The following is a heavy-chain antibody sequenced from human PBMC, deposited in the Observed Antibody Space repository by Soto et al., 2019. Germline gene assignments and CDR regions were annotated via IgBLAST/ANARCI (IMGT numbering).Heavy chain of an antibody. CDR3: AKDTGYSSSWYGGGDYFDY. J-gene: IGHJ4*02. Sequence: PGGSLRLSCAVSGITFKEYGMSWVRQTPGKGLQWVAGINWNGGSIGHADSVKGRFTISRDNSKNTLYLQMNSLRAEDTAVYYCAKDTGYSSSWYGGGDYFDYWGQGTLVTVSS. CDR1: GITFKEYG. CDR2: INWNGGSI. D-gene: IGHD6-13*01. V-gene: IGHV3-20*04.